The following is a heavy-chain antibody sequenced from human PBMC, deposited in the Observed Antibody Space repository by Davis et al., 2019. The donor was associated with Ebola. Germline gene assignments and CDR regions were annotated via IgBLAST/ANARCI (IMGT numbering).Heavy chain of an antibody. Sequence: ASVKVSCKASGYTFSAYYIHWVRQAPGQGLEWMGRINPHSGDTNYGQKFQGRVTMTRATSISTAYMDLGRLRYDDTAMYYCARDRAEFPNWLDPWGRGTLVTVSS. CDR1: GYTFSAYY. CDR3: ARDRAEFPNWLDP. V-gene: IGHV1-2*06. J-gene: IGHJ5*02. CDR2: INPHSGDT.